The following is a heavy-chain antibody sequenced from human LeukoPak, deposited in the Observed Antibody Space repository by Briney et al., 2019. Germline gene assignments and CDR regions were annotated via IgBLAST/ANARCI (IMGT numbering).Heavy chain of an antibody. CDR3: ARGPSYCGGDCYYYFDY. D-gene: IGHD2-21*01. CDR2: IKEDGSEK. J-gene: IGHJ4*02. V-gene: IGHV3-7*01. CDR1: GFTFSSYA. Sequence: PGGSLRLSCAASGFTFSSYAMSWVRQAPGKGLEWVANIKEDGSEKDYVDSVKGRFTISRDNAKNSLYLQMNSLRAEDTAVYYCARGPSYCGGDCYYYFDYWGQGTLVTVSS.